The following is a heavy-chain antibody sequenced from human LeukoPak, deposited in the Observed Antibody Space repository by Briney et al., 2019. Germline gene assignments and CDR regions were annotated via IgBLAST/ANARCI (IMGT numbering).Heavy chain of an antibody. J-gene: IGHJ3*02. D-gene: IGHD4-17*01. V-gene: IGHV3-53*01. CDR2: IYSGGST. CDR3: ASPFTVTHVGYDAFDI. Sequence: GGSLRLSCAASGFTVSSNYMSWVRQAPGKGLEWVSVIYSGGSTYYADSVNGRFTISRDNSKNTLYLQMNRLRAEDTGVYYCASPFTVTHVGYDAFDIWGQGTMVTVSS. CDR1: GFTVSSNY.